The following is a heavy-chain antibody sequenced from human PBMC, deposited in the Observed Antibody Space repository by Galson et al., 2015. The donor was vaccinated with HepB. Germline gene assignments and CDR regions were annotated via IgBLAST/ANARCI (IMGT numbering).Heavy chain of an antibody. J-gene: IGHJ4*02. CDR2: ISGSGGST. D-gene: IGHD5-18*01. CDR3: AKIRRGYSYGYGGGYFDY. CDR1: GFTFSSYA. Sequence: SLRLSCAASGFTFSSYAMSWVRQAPGKGLEWVSAISGSGGSTYYADSVKGRFTISRDNSKNTLYLQMNSLRAEDTAVYYCAKIRRGYSYGYGGGYFDYWGQGTLVTVSS. V-gene: IGHV3-23*01.